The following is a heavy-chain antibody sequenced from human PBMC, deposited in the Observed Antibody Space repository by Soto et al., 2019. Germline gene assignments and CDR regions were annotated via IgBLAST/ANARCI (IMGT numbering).Heavy chain of an antibody. D-gene: IGHD3-22*01. CDR3: AMAYYDSSGYRTRGWFDP. Sequence: KTSETLSLTCTVSGYSISSAYYWGWIRQPPGKGLEWIGSIYHSGSTYYNPSLKSRVTISVDTSKNQFSLKLSSLTAADTAVYYCAMAYYDSSGYRTRGWFDPWGQGTLVTVSS. CDR2: IYHSGST. V-gene: IGHV4-38-2*02. CDR1: GYSISSAYY. J-gene: IGHJ5*02.